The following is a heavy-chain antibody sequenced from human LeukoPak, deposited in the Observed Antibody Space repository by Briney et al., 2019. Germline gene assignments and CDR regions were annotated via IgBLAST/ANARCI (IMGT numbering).Heavy chain of an antibody. J-gene: IGHJ6*02. CDR1: GYTFTGYY. CDR2: INPNSGGT. V-gene: IGHV1-2*04. D-gene: IGHD1/OR15-1a*01. CDR3: ARVEERQGYYYGMDV. Sequence: ASVKVSCKASGYTFTGYYMHWVRQAPGQGLEWMGWINPNSGGTNYAQKFQGWVTMTRDTSISTAYMELSRLRSDDTAVYYCARVEERQGYYYGMDVWGQGTTVTVSS.